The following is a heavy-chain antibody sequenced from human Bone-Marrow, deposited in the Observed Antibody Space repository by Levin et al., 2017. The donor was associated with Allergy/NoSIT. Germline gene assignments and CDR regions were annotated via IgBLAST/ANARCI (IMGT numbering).Heavy chain of an antibody. D-gene: IGHD2-15*01. CDR1: GFVFGDYA. J-gene: IGHJ6*02. CDR3: VKDIGGVEDVVAGPVGVEGRPYFHGMGV. CDR2: INWKSGVI. V-gene: IGHV3-9*01. Sequence: GGSLRLSCAASGFVFGDYAMYWVRQAPGKGLEWVSSINWKSGVIDYADSVKGRFTTSRDNAKNSLYLQMNSLRVEDTALYYCVKDIGGVEDVVAGPVGVEGRPYFHGMGVWGQGTTVTVSS.